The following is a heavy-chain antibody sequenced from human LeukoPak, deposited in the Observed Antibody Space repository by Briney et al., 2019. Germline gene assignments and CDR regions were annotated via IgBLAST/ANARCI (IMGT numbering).Heavy chain of an antibody. J-gene: IGHJ4*02. Sequence: ASVKVSCNASGYTLTSHFMHWVRPAPGQGLEWMGIVNPRGGSTSYTQKFQGRVTMTTDTSTSTAYMELSSLRSEDTAVYYCATVKEWLSYCFDYWGQGTLVTVSS. V-gene: IGHV1-46*01. CDR3: ATVKEWLSYCFDY. D-gene: IGHD3-3*01. CDR2: VNPRGGST. CDR1: GYTLTSHF.